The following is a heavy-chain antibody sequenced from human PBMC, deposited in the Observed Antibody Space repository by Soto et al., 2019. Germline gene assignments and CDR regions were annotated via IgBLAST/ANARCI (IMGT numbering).Heavy chain of an antibody. D-gene: IGHD4-17*01. CDR1: GGSISSDDSY. CDR3: ARGGTVTPHNWFDP. CDR2: VHYSGTT. V-gene: IGHV4-30-4*01. J-gene: IGHJ5*02. Sequence: QVQLQESGPGLAKPSQTLSLTCTVSGGSISSDDSYWSWIRQTPGKGLEWLGCVHYSGTTSYNPSLKPRVIISVDTSKNQFSLKLSSVTAPDTAVYYCARGGTVTPHNWFDPWGQGTLVTVSS.